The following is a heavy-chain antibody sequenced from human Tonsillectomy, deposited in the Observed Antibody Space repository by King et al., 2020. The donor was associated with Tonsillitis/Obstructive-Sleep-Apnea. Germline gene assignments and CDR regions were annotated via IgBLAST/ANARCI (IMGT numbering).Heavy chain of an antibody. V-gene: IGHV3-33*01. CDR3: ARTERMELHSVDY. Sequence: VQLVESGGGVVQPGRSLRLSCAASGFTFSSYGMHWVRQAPGKGREWVAVIWYDGSNKYYADSVKGRFTISRDNSKNTLCLQMNSLRVEDTAVYYCARTERMELHSVDYWGQGTLVTVSS. CDR1: GFTFSSYG. CDR2: IWYDGSNK. D-gene: IGHD1-7*01. J-gene: IGHJ4*02.